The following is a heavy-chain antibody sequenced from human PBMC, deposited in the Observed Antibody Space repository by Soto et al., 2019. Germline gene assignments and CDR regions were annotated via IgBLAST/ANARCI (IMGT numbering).Heavy chain of an antibody. CDR2: ISTDGGNT. CDR3: VKGVYYYDSSGYYPFDY. V-gene: IGHV3-64D*06. J-gene: IGHJ4*02. Sequence: GGSLRLSCSASGFTFSIYAMHWVRQAPGKGLEYVSSISTDGGNTHYADSVKGRFTISRDNSKNTVYLQMSSLRAEDTAVYYCVKGVYYYDSSGYYPFDYWAQRTLVTGSS. CDR1: GFTFSIYA. D-gene: IGHD3-22*01.